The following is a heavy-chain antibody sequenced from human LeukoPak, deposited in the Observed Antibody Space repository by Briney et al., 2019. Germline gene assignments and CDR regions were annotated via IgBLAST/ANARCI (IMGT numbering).Heavy chain of an antibody. CDR2: IYHSGST. CDR3: ARKPIINNAWYYFDY. V-gene: IGHV4-30-2*01. Sequence: SQTLSLTCTVSGGSISSGGYYWSWIRQPPGKGLEWIGYIYHSGSTYYNPSLKSRVTISVDRSKNQFSLKLSSVTAADTAVYYCARKPIINNAWYYFDYWGQGTLVTVSS. J-gene: IGHJ4*02. CDR1: GGSISSGGYY. D-gene: IGHD1/OR15-1a*01.